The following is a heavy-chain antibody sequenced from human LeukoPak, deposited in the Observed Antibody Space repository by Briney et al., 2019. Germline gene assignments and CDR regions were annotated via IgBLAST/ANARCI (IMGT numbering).Heavy chain of an antibody. Sequence: SQTLSLTCTVSGGSISSGSYYWVCIRHPPRNGLEWIGEINHSGSTNYNPSLKSRVTISVDTSKNQFSLKLSSVTAADTAVYYCARYSSGWYQGWFDPWGQGTLVTVSS. V-gene: IGHV4-39*07. CDR2: INHSGST. J-gene: IGHJ5*02. D-gene: IGHD6-19*01. CDR3: ARYSSGWYQGWFDP. CDR1: GGSISSGSYY.